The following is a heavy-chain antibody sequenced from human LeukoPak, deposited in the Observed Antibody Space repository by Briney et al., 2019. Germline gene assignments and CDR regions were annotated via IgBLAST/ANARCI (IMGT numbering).Heavy chain of an antibody. CDR1: GFTFDDYS. CDR2: ISWNSGSI. V-gene: IGHV3-9*01. D-gene: IGHD6-19*01. Sequence: GGSLRLSCAASGFTFDDYSMHWVRQAPGKGLEWVSGISWNSGSIGYADSVKGRFTISRDNAKNSLYLQMNSLRAEDTAIYYCAKFRADSSGWPFDYWGQGTLVTVSS. J-gene: IGHJ4*02. CDR3: AKFRADSSGWPFDY.